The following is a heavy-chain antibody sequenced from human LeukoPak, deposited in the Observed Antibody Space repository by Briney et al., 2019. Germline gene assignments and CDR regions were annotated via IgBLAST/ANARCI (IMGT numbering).Heavy chain of an antibody. J-gene: IGHJ4*02. CDR3: ARPPSYSGSYGFDY. CDR1: GGTSSTFA. CDR2: IIPIFGTA. Sequence: SGNVACKVSGGTSSTFAISWVRQAAGQGLEWMGGIIPIFGTANYAQKFQGRVTITADESTRTAYMELSSLRSEDTAVYYCARPPSYSGSYGFDYWGQGTLVTVSS. V-gene: IGHV1-69*01. D-gene: IGHD1-26*01.